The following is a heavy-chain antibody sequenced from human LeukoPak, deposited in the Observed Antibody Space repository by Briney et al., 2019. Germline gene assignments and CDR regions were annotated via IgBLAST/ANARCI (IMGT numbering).Heavy chain of an antibody. CDR1: GGSVSSGGYS. CDR2: IYHSGST. D-gene: IGHD2-15*01. CDR3: ARVHTTLYCSGGSCYGAHYYYYSMDV. Sequence: SQTLSLTCAVSGGSVSSGGYSWSWIRQPPGKGLEWIGYIYHSGSTYYNPSLRSRVTISIDRSKNQFSLKLSSVTAADTAVYYCARVHTTLYCSGGSCYGAHYYYYSMDVWGQGTTVTVSS. J-gene: IGHJ6*02. V-gene: IGHV4-30-2*01.